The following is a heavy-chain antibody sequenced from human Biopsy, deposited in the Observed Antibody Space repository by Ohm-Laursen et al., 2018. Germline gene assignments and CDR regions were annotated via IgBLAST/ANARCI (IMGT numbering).Heavy chain of an antibody. V-gene: IGHV1-69*06. D-gene: IGHD3-9*01. CDR1: GGTFSNYG. J-gene: IGHJ1*01. Sequence: SVKVSCKAPGGTFSNYGVNWVRQAPGQGLEWLGGNIPILGTGNYAQKFQDRVTDAADTSTSTATMELRSLRSDDTAVYYCATKLTGYFHHWGQGTLVIVSS. CDR3: ATKLTGYFHH. CDR2: NIPILGTG.